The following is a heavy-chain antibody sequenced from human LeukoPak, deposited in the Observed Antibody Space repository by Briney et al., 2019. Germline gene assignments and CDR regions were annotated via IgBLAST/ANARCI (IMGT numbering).Heavy chain of an antibody. D-gene: IGHD2-2*01. CDR2: ISSSSSYI. CDR1: GFTFSSYS. V-gene: IGHV3-21*01. CDR3: DLGVVPTAISAAAGGDY. J-gene: IGHJ4*02. Sequence: GGSLRLSCAASGFTFSSYSMNWVRQAPGKGLEWVSSISSSSSYIYYADSVKGRFTISRDNAKNSLYLQMNSLRAEDTAVYYCDLGVVPTAISAAAGGDYWGQGTLVTVSS.